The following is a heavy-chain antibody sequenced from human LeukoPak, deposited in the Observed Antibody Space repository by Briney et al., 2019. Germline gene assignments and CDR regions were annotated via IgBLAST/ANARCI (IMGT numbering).Heavy chain of an antibody. Sequence: SETLSLTCTVPGYSISSGYYWGWLRQPPGKGLEWIGSIYYSGSTYYNPSLESRVTISVDTSKNQFSLKVSSVTAADTAVYYCARRGASSSEEYWGQGTLVIVSS. CDR2: IYYSGST. J-gene: IGHJ4*02. CDR3: ARRGASSSEEY. D-gene: IGHD6-6*01. V-gene: IGHV4-38-2*02. CDR1: GYSISSGYY.